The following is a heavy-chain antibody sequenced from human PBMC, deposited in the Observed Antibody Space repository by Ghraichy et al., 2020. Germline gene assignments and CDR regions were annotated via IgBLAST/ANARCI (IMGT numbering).Heavy chain of an antibody. Sequence: GESLNISCVGSGFTFSDFAMTWVRQGPGKGLEWVSSVSASGITTYYADSVKGRFPISRDNAKNTLYLQMNNLGAGDTAVYYCAKNSGIGYYLTNFHVDVWGKGTTVTVSS. CDR1: GFTFSDFA. V-gene: IGHV3-23*01. J-gene: IGHJ6*04. CDR2: VSASGITT. D-gene: IGHD3-22*01. CDR3: AKNSGIGYYLTNFHVDV.